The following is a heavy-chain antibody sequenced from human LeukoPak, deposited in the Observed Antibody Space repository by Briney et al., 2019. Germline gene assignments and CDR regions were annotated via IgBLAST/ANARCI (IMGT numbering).Heavy chain of an antibody. CDR1: GFTFSSYA. CDR3: AKDQGYYGSGSYKEYFQH. Sequence: GGSLRLSCAASGFTFSSYAMHWVRQAPGKGLEWVSAISGSGDSTYYADSVKGRFTISRDNSKNTLYLQLNSLRAEDTAVYYCAKDQGYYGSGSYKEYFQHWGQGTLVTVSS. D-gene: IGHD3-10*01. V-gene: IGHV3-23*01. CDR2: ISGSGDST. J-gene: IGHJ1*01.